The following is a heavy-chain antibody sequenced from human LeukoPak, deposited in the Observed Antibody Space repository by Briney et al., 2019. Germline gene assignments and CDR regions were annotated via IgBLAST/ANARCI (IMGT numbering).Heavy chain of an antibody. V-gene: IGHV3-33*06. D-gene: IGHD2-15*01. J-gene: IGHJ4*02. CDR3: AKQLGYCSDGSCYFPY. CDR1: GFTFSTYG. CDR2: IWYDGSNK. Sequence: GGSLRLSCAASGFTFSTYGMHWVRQAPGKGLEWVAVIWYDGSNKYYADSVQGRFTISRDNSKSTLCLQMNSLRAEDTAVYYCAKQLGYCSDGSCYFPYWGQGTLVTVSS.